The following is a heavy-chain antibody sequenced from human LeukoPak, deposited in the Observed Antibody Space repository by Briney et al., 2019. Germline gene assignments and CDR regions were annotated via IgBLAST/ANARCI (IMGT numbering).Heavy chain of an antibody. D-gene: IGHD3-10*01. CDR1: GGSISSSACA. CDR2: IHIGGST. Sequence: SETLSLTFTVSGGSISSSACAWGWIRQPPGKGLEWIGSIHIGGSTYYNPSFKSRVTISVDTSKNQFSLKLRSVTAADTAVYYCARGGYYGSRNDFRFDPWGQGTLVTVSS. V-gene: IGHV4-39*07. CDR3: ARGGYYGSRNDFRFDP. J-gene: IGHJ5*02.